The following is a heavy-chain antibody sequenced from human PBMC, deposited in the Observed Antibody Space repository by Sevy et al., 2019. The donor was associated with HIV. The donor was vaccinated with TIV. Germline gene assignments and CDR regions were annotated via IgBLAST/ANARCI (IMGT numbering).Heavy chain of an antibody. CDR1: GYTFTGYY. CDR3: ARGSSVSRITMIVVVMDLDAFDI. J-gene: IGHJ3*02. CDR2: INPNSGGT. D-gene: IGHD3-22*01. Sequence: ASVKVSCKASGYTFTGYYMHWVRQAPGQGLEWMGWINPNSGGTNYAQMFQGWVTMTRDTSISTAYMELSRLRSDDTAVYYCARGSSVSRITMIVVVMDLDAFDIWGQGTMVTVSS. V-gene: IGHV1-2*04.